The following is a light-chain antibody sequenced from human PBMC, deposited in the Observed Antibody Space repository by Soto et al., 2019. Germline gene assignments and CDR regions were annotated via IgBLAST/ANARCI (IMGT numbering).Light chain of an antibody. CDR2: GAS. V-gene: IGKV3-15*01. CDR1: QSISSN. J-gene: IGKJ3*01. CDR3: QQYNNWPFT. Sequence: EIVMTQSPATLSVSPGERATLSCRASQSISSNLAWYQQKPGQAPRLLIYGASTRATGITATFIGSGSGTEFTVTISSLQSEDFAVYYCQQYNNWPFTFGPGTKVDIK.